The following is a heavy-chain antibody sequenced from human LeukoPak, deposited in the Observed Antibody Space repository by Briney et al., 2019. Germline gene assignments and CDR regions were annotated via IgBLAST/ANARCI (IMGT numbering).Heavy chain of an antibody. CDR1: GYTFTSYG. CDR2: ISAYNGNT. CDR3: ASSLFSSGRPPSFDY. J-gene: IGHJ4*02. D-gene: IGHD6-19*01. V-gene: IGHV1-18*01. Sequence: GASVKVSCKASGYTFTSYGISWVRQAPGQGLEWMGWISAYNGNTNYAQKLQGRVTMTTDTSTSTAYMELRSLRSDDTAVYYCASSLFSSGRPPSFDYWVQGTLVTVSS.